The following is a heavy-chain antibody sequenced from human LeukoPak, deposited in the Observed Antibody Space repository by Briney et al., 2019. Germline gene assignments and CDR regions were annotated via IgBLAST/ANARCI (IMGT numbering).Heavy chain of an antibody. D-gene: IGHD4-23*01. CDR1: DDSISGYY. CDR3: ARASDYGGNPIDY. CDR2: IYYSGST. J-gene: IGHJ4*02. V-gene: IGHV4-59*01. Sequence: PSETLSLTCTVSDDSISGYYWSWIRQPPGKGLEWIGYIYYSGSTNYNPSLKSRVTISVDTSKNQFSLKLSSVTAADTAVYYCARASDYGGNPIDYWGQGTLVTVSS.